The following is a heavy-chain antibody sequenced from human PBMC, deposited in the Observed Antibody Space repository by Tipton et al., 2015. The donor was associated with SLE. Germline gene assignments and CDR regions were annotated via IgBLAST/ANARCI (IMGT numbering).Heavy chain of an antibody. CDR1: GGSTSSHY. D-gene: IGHD6-13*01. CDR3: ARGGYSSSWYHWYFDL. J-gene: IGHJ2*01. CDR2: IYYSGST. V-gene: IGHV4-59*11. Sequence: TLSLTCTVSGGSTSSHYWSWIRQPPEKGLEWIGYIYYSGSTNYNPSLKSRVTISVDTSKNQFSLKLSSVTAADTAVYYCARGGYSSSWYHWYFDLWGRGTLVTVSS.